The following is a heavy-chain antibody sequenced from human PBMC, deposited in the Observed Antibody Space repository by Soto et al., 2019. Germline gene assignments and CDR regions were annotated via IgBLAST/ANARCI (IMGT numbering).Heavy chain of an antibody. J-gene: IGHJ3*02. CDR3: ASLAPNYYDSSGYYFFGAFDI. CDR2: IYPGDSDT. V-gene: IGHV5-51*01. Sequence: HGESLKISCKGSGYSFTSYWIGWVRQMPGKGLEWMGIIYPGDSDTRYSPSFQGQVTISADKSISTAYLQWSSLKASDTAMYYCASLAPNYYDSSGYYFFGAFDIWGQGTMVTVSS. D-gene: IGHD3-22*01. CDR1: GYSFTSYW.